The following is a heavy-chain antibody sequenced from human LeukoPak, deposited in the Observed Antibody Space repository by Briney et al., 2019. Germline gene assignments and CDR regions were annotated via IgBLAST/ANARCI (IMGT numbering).Heavy chain of an antibody. CDR1: GGSISSGGYY. Sequence: SQTLSLTCTVSGGSISSGGYYWSGIPQHPGKGLEWIRYIYYSGSPYYNPSLKSRVTISVDPTKNQFSLKLSSVTSGATDVSYCERATGGYGYGLVSFYFDCWGQGTLVTVSS. D-gene: IGHD5-18*01. CDR2: IYYSGSP. CDR3: ERATGGYGYGLVSFYFDC. J-gene: IGHJ4*02. V-gene: IGHV4-31*03.